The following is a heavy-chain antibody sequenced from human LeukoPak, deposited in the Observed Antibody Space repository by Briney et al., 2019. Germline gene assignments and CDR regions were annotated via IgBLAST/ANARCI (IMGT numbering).Heavy chain of an antibody. Sequence: SETLSLTCTVSGGSISSGDYYRSWIRQPPGKGLEWIGYIYYSGSTNYNPSLKSRVTISVDTSKNQFSLKLSSVTAADTAVYYCARGGGSYGYWGQGTLVTVSS. V-gene: IGHV4-61*08. CDR3: ARGGGSYGY. D-gene: IGHD1-26*01. CDR2: IYYSGST. CDR1: GGSISSGDYY. J-gene: IGHJ4*02.